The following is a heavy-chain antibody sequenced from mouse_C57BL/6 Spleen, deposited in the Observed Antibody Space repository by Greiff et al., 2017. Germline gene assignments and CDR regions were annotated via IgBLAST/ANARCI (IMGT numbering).Heavy chain of an antibody. CDR3: ASPPYYDGSSYDFDV. CDR1: GYAFSSSW. J-gene: IGHJ1*03. CDR2: IYPGDGDT. V-gene: IGHV1-82*01. D-gene: IGHD1-1*01. Sequence: QVQLKESGPELVKPGASVKISCKASGYAFSSSWMNWVKQRPGKGLEWIGRIYPGDGDTNYNGKFKGKATLTADKSSSTAYMQLSSLTSEDSAVYFCASPPYYDGSSYDFDVWGTGTTVTVSA.